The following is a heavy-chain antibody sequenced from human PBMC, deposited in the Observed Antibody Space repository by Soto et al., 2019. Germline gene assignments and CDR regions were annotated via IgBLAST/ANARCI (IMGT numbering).Heavy chain of an antibody. V-gene: IGHV2-5*02. CDR2: IYWDDDK. J-gene: IGHJ5*02. Sequence: SGPTLVNPTQTLTLTCTFSGFSLSTSGVGVGWIRQPPGKALEWLALIYWDDDKRYSPSLKSRLTITKDTSKNQVVLTMTNMDPVDTATYYGAHRLNLRSGWYPDNWFDPWGQGTLVTVSS. CDR3: AHRLNLRSGWYPDNWFDP. D-gene: IGHD6-19*01. CDR1: GFSLSTSGVG.